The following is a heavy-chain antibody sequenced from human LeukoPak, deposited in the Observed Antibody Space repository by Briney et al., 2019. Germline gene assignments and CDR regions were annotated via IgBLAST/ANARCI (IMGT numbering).Heavy chain of an antibody. D-gene: IGHD2-2*01. CDR2: IYPGDSET. V-gene: IGHV5-51*01. CDR1: GYNFTNYW. Sequence: GESLKISCKGSGYNFTNYWIGWVRQMPGKGLEWMGIIYPGDSETSYSPSFQGQVTISADKSISTAYLQWSSLKASETAMYFCARQLRAGKYPFDYWGQGTLVTVSS. J-gene: IGHJ4*02. CDR3: ARQLRAGKYPFDY.